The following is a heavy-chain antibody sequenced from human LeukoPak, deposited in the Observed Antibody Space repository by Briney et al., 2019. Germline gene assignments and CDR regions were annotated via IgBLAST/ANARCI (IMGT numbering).Heavy chain of an antibody. J-gene: IGHJ4*02. V-gene: IGHV7-4-1*02. CDR1: GYTFTSYD. Sequence: GASVKVSCKASGYTFTSYDINWVRQATGQGLEWMGWINTNTGNPTYAQGFTGRFVFSLDTSVSTAYLQISSLKAEDTAVYYCARDLRPYYGPGTYYNVFDYWGQGTLVTVSS. CDR2: INTNTGNP. CDR3: ARDLRPYYGPGTYYNVFDY. D-gene: IGHD3-10*01.